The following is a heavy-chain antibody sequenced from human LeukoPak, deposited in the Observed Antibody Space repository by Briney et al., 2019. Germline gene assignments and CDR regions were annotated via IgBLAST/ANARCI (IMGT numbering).Heavy chain of an antibody. CDR1: GFTFSSYS. CDR2: ISYDGSNK. Sequence: GGSLRLSCAASGFTFSSYSMHWVRQAPGKGLEWVAVISYDGSNKYYADSVKGRFTISRDNSKNTLYLQMNSLRAEDTAVYYCAKLIGGDYQFDYWGQGTLVTVSS. CDR3: AKLIGGDYQFDY. D-gene: IGHD2-21*02. V-gene: IGHV3-30*18. J-gene: IGHJ4*02.